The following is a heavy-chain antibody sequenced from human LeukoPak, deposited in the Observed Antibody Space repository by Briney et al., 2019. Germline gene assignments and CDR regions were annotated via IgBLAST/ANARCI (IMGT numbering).Heavy chain of an antibody. D-gene: IGHD6-19*01. Sequence: SETLSFTCGVYGGSLSGNYWSWIRQPPGKGLEWIGYIYYAGSTNYNPSLKSRVTVSVDTSNNQFSLKLTSVTAADTAVYYCARRSKAVAALAFDIWGQGTMVTVSS. CDR1: GGSLSGNY. V-gene: IGHV4-59*08. CDR3: ARRSKAVAALAFDI. J-gene: IGHJ3*02. CDR2: IYYAGST.